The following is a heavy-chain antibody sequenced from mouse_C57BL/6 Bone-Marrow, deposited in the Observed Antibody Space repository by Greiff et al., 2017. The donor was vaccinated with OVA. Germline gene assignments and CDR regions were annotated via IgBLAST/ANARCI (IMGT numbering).Heavy chain of an antibody. V-gene: IGHV7-3*01. J-gene: IGHJ2*01. CDR3: ARYKRRVAVDYFDY. D-gene: IGHD1-1*01. CDR2: IRNKPNGPTT. Sequence: EVKLVESGGGLVQPGDSLSLSCAASGFTFTNYYMSWVRQPPGKALEWLAFIRNKPNGPTTEYSASVKGRFTISRDNSQSILYLQMNALRAEDSATYYCARYKRRVAVDYFDYWGQGTALTVSS. CDR1: GFTFTNYY.